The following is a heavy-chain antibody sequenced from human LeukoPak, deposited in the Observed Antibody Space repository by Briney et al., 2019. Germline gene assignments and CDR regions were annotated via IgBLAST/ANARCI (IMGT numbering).Heavy chain of an antibody. V-gene: IGHV1-24*01. D-gene: IGHD3-22*01. CDR2: FDPEDGET. CDR1: GYTLTELS. J-gene: IGHJ6*03. Sequence: GASVKVSCKVSGYTLTELSMHWVRQAPGKGLEWMGGFDPEDGETIYAQKFQGRVTITTDESTSTAYMELSSLRSEDTAVYYCARGRQSVDSSGYNYYYYYMDVWGKGTTVIVSS. CDR3: ARGRQSVDSSGYNYYYYYMDV.